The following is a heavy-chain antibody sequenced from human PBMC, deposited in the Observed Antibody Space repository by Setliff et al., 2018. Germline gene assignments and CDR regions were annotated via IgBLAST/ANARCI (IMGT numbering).Heavy chain of an antibody. CDR1: GYTFIGYY. CDR3: VRRVYSSSSGYYHYYMDV. CDR2: INPNTGGT. D-gene: IGHD6-6*01. V-gene: IGHV1-2*02. Sequence: ASVKVSCKTSGYTFIGYYVHWVRQAPGRGLEWMGWINPNTGGTNYAQKFQGRVTVTSDTSISTAYLTLTSLRSDDTAVYYCVRRVYSSSSGYYHYYMDVWGKGTTVTVSS. J-gene: IGHJ6*03.